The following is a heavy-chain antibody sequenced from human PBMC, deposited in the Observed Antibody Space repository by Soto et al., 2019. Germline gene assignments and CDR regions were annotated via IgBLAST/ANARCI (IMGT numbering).Heavy chain of an antibody. Sequence: SETLSLTCAVYGESFSGYIWTWIRQTPGKGLQWIGQINHSGSASYNPSLKSRVTIAVHTSNSQFSLELSSVTAADTAVYYWARGLITGSHYAGGWYYFDSWGQGTQVTVSS. V-gene: IGHV4-34*01. CDR2: INHSGSA. CDR3: ARGLITGSHYAGGWYYFDS. D-gene: IGHD6-19*01. CDR1: GESFSGYI. J-gene: IGHJ4*02.